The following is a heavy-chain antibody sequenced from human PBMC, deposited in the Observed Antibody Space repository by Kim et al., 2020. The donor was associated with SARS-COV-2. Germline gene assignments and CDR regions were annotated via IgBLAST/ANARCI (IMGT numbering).Heavy chain of an antibody. Sequence: GGSLRLSCAASGFNFSNSPMRWVRQAPGKGLEWVSPIDGRGATTYYPGSVKGRFTISRDNSKNTLYLQMNNLRAEDTAVYFCAKSGQLDYWGQGTLVTVSS. CDR3: AKSGQLDY. CDR1: GFNFSNSP. D-gene: IGHD5-12*01. V-gene: IGHV3-23*01. J-gene: IGHJ4*02. CDR2: IDGRGATT.